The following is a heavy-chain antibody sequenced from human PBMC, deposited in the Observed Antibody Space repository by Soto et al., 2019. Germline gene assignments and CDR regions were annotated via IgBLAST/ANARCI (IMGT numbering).Heavy chain of an antibody. Sequence: ASVKVSCKASGYTFTSYGISWVRQAPGQGLEWMGWISAYNGSTNYAQKLQGRVTMTTDTSTSTAYMELRSLRSDDTAVYYCARNPSYSSSWYYYYYYMDVWGKGTTVTVSS. CDR2: ISAYNGST. D-gene: IGHD6-13*01. CDR3: ARNPSYSSSWYYYYYYMDV. V-gene: IGHV1-18*01. J-gene: IGHJ6*03. CDR1: GYTFTSYG.